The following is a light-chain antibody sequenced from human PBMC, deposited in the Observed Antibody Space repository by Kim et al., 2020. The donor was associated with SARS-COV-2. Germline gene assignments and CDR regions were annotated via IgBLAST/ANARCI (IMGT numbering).Light chain of an antibody. CDR1: VACIASKY. CDR3: QSYESSDVWV. CDR2: GDT. J-gene: IGLJ3*02. Sequence: GTIACTRGVACIASKYVQWSRQLPGKAPATVIYGDTQRPSGVPDRFSGSIDSSSNSASLTISGLKTEDEADYYCQSYESSDVWVFGRGTQLTVL. V-gene: IGLV6-57*03.